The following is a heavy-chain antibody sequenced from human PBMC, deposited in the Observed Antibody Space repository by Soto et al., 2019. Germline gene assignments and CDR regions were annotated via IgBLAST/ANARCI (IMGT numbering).Heavy chain of an antibody. CDR2: IYSGGST. Sequence: EVQLVETGGGLIQPGGSLRLSCAASGFTVSSNYMSWVRQAPGKGLEWVSVIYSGGSTYYADSVKGRFTISRDNSKNTLYLQMYSLRAEDTAVYYCARDTLHEYYYYGMDVWGPGTTVTVSS. CDR1: GFTVSSNY. J-gene: IGHJ6*02. CDR3: ARDTLHEYYYYGMDV. V-gene: IGHV3-53*02.